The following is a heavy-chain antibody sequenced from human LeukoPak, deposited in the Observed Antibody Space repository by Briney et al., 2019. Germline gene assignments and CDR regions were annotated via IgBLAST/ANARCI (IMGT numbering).Heavy chain of an antibody. V-gene: IGHV1-2*02. Sequence: ASVKVSCKASGYTFTGYYMHWVQQAPGQGLEWMGWINPNSGGTNYAQKFQGRVTMTRDTSISTAYMELSRLRSDDTAVYYCASPGVLTGYPLASWGQGTLVTVSS. J-gene: IGHJ5*02. CDR1: GYTFTGYY. CDR2: INPNSGGT. D-gene: IGHD3-9*01. CDR3: ASPGVLTGYPLAS.